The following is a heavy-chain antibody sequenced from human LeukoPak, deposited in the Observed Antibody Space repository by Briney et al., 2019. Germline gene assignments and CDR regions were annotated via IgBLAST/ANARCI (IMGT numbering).Heavy chain of an antibody. CDR1: GGSISSYY. V-gene: IGHV4-59*08. CDR3: ARQEGFEAAAGTFTY. Sequence: SETLSLTCTVSGGSISSYYWSWIRQPPGKGLEWIGYIYYSGSTNYNPSLKSRVTISVDTSKDQFSLKLSSVTAADTAVYYCARQEGFEAAAGTFTYWGQGTLVTVSS. D-gene: IGHD6-13*01. CDR2: IYYSGST. J-gene: IGHJ4*02.